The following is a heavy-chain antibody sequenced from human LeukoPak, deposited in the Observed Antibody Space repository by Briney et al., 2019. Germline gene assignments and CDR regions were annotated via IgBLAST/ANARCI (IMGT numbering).Heavy chain of an antibody. D-gene: IGHD2/OR15-2a*01. J-gene: IGHJ3*02. Sequence: HSGGSLRLSCAASGLTFGSYTMDWVRQAPGKGLEWLSFITLSGTTYYADSVKDRFTISRDNAKNSLYLQMNSLRADDTAVYYCVRDYLFAFDIWGQGTMVTVSS. V-gene: IGHV3-48*01. CDR2: ITLSGTT. CDR1: GLTFGSYT. CDR3: VRDYLFAFDI.